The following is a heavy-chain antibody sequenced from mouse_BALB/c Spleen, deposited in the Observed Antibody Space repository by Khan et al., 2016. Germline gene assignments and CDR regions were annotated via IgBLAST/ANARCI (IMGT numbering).Heavy chain of an antibody. Sequence: QTQLVQSGPELKKPGETVKISCKASGYTFTHYGIHWVKRAPGQGLKRMGWMNTYTGEPTYGDDFKGRFAFSFETSASTAYLLINNLKNEDMATYFCAREWDYYFDYWGHGTTLTVSS. CDR2: MNTYTGEP. CDR1: GYTFTHYG. D-gene: IGHD4-1*01. V-gene: IGHV9-1*02. J-gene: IGHJ2*01. CDR3: AREWDYYFDY.